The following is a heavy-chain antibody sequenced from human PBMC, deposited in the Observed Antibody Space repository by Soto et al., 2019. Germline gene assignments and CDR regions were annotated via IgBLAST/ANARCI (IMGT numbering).Heavy chain of an antibody. J-gene: IGHJ3*02. V-gene: IGHV3-33*01. CDR3: ASGPPVKGDDFDI. Sequence: QVQLVESGGGVVQPGRSLRLSCAASGFTFSSYGMHWVRQAPGKGLEWVAVIWYDGSNKYYADSVKGRFTISRDNSKNPLSGQMTSMRADHTTVYYYASGPPVKGDDFDIEGQGTKVTVCS. CDR2: IWYDGSNK. D-gene: IGHD6-19*01. CDR1: GFTFSSYG.